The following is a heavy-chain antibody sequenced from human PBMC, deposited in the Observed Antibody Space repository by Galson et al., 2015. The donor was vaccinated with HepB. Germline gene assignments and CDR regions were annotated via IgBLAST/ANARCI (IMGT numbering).Heavy chain of an antibody. Sequence: SLRLSCAASGFTFSSYSMNWVRQAPGKGLEWVSSISSSSSYIYYADSVKGRFTISRDNAKNSLYLQMNSLRAEDTAVYYCAREIVVVPAASPFDYWGQGTLVTVSS. CDR2: ISSSSSYI. D-gene: IGHD2-2*01. CDR1: GFTFSSYS. V-gene: IGHV3-21*01. CDR3: AREIVVVPAASPFDY. J-gene: IGHJ4*02.